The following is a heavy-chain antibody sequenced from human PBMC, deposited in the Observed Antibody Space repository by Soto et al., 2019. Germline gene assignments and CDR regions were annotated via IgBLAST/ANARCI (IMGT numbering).Heavy chain of an antibody. V-gene: IGHV1-69*02. CDR3: APSGGRYSSYGRSHF. J-gene: IGHJ4*02. CDR1: GGTFSSYT. CDR2: IIPILGIA. Sequence: QVQLVQSGAEVKKPGSSVQVSCTASGGTFSSYTISWVRQAPGQGLEWMGRIIPILGIANYAQKFQGRVTITADKSTSTAYMELSSLRSEDTAVYYCAPSGGRYSSYGRSHFWGQGTLVTVSS. D-gene: IGHD6-13*01.